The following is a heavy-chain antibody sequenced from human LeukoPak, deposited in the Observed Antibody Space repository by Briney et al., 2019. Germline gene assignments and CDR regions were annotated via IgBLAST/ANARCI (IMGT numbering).Heavy chain of an antibody. CDR2: ICGGGTST. V-gene: IGHV3-23*01. CDR1: GFTFRRYA. CDR3: AKEMGQQLVLPDAFDI. J-gene: IGHJ3*02. D-gene: IGHD6-6*01. Sequence: GGSLRLSCAASGFTFRRYAMSWVRQAPGKGLEWVSAICGGGTSTYYADSVKGRFTLSRDTSKNTLYLQMDSLRAEDTAVYYCAKEMGQQLVLPDAFDIWGQGTMVTVSS.